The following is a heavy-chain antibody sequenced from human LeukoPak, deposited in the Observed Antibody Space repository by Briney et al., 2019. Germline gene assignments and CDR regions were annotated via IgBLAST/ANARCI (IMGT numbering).Heavy chain of an antibody. CDR1: GYSFTSCA. Sequence: ASVKVSCKASGYSFTSCALNWVRQAPGQGLEWMGWINTNTGNPTYAQGFTGRFVFSLDTSVSTAYLQISSLKAEDTAAYYCARYRGVIINPYYYYYYGMDVWGQGTPVTVSS. J-gene: IGHJ6*02. CDR2: INTNTGNP. CDR3: ARYRGVIINPYYYYYYGMDV. D-gene: IGHD3-10*01. V-gene: IGHV7-4-1*02.